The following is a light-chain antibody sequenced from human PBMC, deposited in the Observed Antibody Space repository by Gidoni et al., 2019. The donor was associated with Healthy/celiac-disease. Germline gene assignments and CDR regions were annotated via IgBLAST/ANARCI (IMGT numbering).Light chain of an antibody. V-gene: IGLV2-23*01. Sequence: HSALTQPASVSGSPGQSITISCTGTSSDVGRYNLVSWYQQHPGTAPKLMIYEGSKRPSGVSNRFSGSKSGNTASLTISGLQAEDEADYYCCSYAGSSTVVFGGGTKLTVL. J-gene: IGLJ2*01. CDR2: EGS. CDR1: SSDVGRYNL. CDR3: CSYAGSSTVV.